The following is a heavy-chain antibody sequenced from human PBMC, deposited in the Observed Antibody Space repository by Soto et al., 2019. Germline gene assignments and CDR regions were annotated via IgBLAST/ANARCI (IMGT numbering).Heavy chain of an antibody. CDR2: IYYSGST. J-gene: IGHJ5*02. Sequence: QVQLQESGPGLVKPSEPLSLTCTVSGGSISSYYWSWIRQPPGKGLEWIGYIYYSGSTNYNPSLKSRVTISVDTSKNQFSLKLSSVTAADTAVYYCARAKAPLYSSSWYWFDPWGQGTLVTVSS. CDR3: ARAKAPLYSSSWYWFDP. CDR1: GGSISSYY. D-gene: IGHD6-13*01. V-gene: IGHV4-59*08.